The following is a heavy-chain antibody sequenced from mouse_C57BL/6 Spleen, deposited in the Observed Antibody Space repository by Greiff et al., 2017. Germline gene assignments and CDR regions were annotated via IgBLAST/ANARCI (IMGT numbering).Heavy chain of an antibody. D-gene: IGHD1-2*01. J-gene: IGHJ4*01. CDR2: IDPENGDT. CDR3: TTLRRRAPYYAIDY. CDR1: GFNIKDDY. Sequence: VQLKQSGAELVRPGASVKLSCTASGFNIKDDYMHWVKQRPEQGLEWIGWIDPENGDTEYASKFQGKATITADTSSNTAYLQLSSLTSEDTAVYYCTTLRRRAPYYAIDYWGQGTSVTVSS. V-gene: IGHV14-4*01.